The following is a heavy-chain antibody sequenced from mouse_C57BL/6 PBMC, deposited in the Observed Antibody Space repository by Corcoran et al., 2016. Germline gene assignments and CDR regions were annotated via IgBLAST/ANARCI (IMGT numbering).Heavy chain of an antibody. V-gene: IGHV1-26*01. CDR2: INPNNGGT. D-gene: IGHD2-4*01. Sequence: EVQLQQSGPELVKPGASVKISCKASGCTFTDYYMTWVKQSHGKSLEWIGDINPNNGGTSYNQKFKGKATLTVDQSSSTAYMELRSLTSEDSAVYYCARPYDYPRAVDYWGQGTSVTVSS. CDR3: ARPYDYPRAVDY. J-gene: IGHJ4*01. CDR1: GCTFTDYY.